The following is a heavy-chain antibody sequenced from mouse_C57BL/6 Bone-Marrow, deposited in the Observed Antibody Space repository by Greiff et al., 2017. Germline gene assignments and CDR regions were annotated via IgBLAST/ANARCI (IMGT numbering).Heavy chain of an antibody. CDR3: ARFDGYYGGFAY. CDR1: GYTFTSYW. Sequence: QVQLQQPGAELVKPGASVKMSCKASGYTFTSYWITWVKQRPGQGLEWIGDIYPGSGSTNYNEKFKSKATLTVDTSSSTAYMQLSSLTSEDSAVDYWARFDGYYGGFAYWGQGTLVTVSA. D-gene: IGHD2-3*01. V-gene: IGHV1-55*01. J-gene: IGHJ3*01. CDR2: IYPGSGST.